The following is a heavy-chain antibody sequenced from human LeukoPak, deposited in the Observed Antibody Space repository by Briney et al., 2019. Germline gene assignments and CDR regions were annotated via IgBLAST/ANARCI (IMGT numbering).Heavy chain of an antibody. CDR2: IYSGEST. CDR3: AREAKDYYDSSGYAQYFQH. J-gene: IGHJ1*01. V-gene: IGHV3-53*05. Sequence: PGGSLRLSCAASGFIGSNNYMSWVRQAPGKGLEWVSVIYSGESTYYADSVKGRFTLSRDSPNNTLYLQMNSLRAEDTAVYYCAREAKDYYDSSGYAQYFQHWGQGTLVTVSS. CDR1: GFIGSNNY. D-gene: IGHD3-22*01.